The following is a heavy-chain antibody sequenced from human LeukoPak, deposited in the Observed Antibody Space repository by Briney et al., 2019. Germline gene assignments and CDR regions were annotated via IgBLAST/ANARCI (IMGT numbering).Heavy chain of an antibody. D-gene: IGHD5-12*01. CDR3: ARDSDPSPRATSLDS. CDR2: ISSASINI. Sequence: GRSLRLSCAASGFTFSDYYMSWIRQAPGKGLEGVSSISSASINIYYTASVKGRFTISRDNAKNSLYLQMNSLRAEDTAVYYCARDSDPSPRATSLDSWGQGTLVTVSS. J-gene: IGHJ4*02. CDR1: GFTFSDYY. V-gene: IGHV3-11*04.